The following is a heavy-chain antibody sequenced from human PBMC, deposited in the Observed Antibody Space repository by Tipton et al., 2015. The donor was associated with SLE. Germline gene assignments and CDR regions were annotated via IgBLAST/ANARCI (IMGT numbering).Heavy chain of an antibody. CDR1: GFTFSSYS. J-gene: IGHJ4*02. Sequence: SLRLSCAASGFTFSSYSMTWVRQAPGKALEWVPGISWNSVSIGYADSVKGRFTISRDNAKNSLYLQMNSLRVEDTALYYCAKGYCSGGSCHVGDYWGQGTLVIVSS. D-gene: IGHD2-15*01. CDR2: ISWNSVSI. V-gene: IGHV3-9*01. CDR3: AKGYCSGGSCHVGDY.